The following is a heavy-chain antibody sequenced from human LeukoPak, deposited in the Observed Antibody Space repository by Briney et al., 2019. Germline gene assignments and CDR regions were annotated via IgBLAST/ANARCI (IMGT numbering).Heavy chain of an antibody. D-gene: IGHD6-25*01. CDR1: GFTFRSYG. J-gene: IGHJ4*02. Sequence: PGGSLRLSCAASGFTFRSYGMHWVRQAQGKGLEWVAVIWSDGSQQHYADSVKGRFTISRDNSKSTLYLQMNSLRVDDTAVYYCARSSDSSDLGYWGQGTLVTVSS. CDR2: IWSDGSQQ. CDR3: ARSSDSSDLGY. V-gene: IGHV3-33*01.